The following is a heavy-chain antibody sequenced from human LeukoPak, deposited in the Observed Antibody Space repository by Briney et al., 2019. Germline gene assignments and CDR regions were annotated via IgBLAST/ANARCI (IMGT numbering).Heavy chain of an antibody. D-gene: IGHD3-10*01. Sequence: PSETLSLTCTVSGGSISSSSYYWGWIRQPPGKGLEWIGSIHYSGSTNYNPSLKSRVTISVDTSKNQFSLKLSSVTAADTAVYYCARVRVGRGSGSYLPRREFDYWGQGTLVTVSS. V-gene: IGHV4-39*07. J-gene: IGHJ4*02. CDR2: IHYSGST. CDR3: ARVRVGRGSGSYLPRREFDY. CDR1: GGSISSSSYY.